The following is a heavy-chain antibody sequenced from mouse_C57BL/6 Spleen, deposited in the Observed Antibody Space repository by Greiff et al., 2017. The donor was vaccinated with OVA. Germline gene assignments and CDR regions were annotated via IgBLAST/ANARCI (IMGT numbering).Heavy chain of an antibody. V-gene: IGHV1-62-2*01. CDR3: ARDEAYSNYYSDY. CDR2: FYPGSGSI. D-gene: IGHD2-5*01. Sequence: VKLMESGAELVKPGASVKLSCKASGYTFTEYTIHWVKQRSGQGLEWIGWFYPGSGSIKYNEKFKDKATLTADKSSSTVYMELSRLTSEDSAVYICARDEAYSNYYSDYWGQGTTLTVSS. CDR1: GYTFTEYT. J-gene: IGHJ2*01.